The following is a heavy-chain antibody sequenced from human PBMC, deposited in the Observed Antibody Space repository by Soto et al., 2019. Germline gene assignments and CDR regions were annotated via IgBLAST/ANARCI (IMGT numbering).Heavy chain of an antibody. CDR1: GYSFTSYW. CDR3: ARDGADSSSSDYYYYGMDV. J-gene: IGHJ6*02. CDR2: IYPGDSDT. V-gene: IGHV5-51*01. Sequence: GESLKISCKGSGYSFTSYWIGWVRQMPGKGLEWMGIIYPGDSDTRYSPSFQGQVTISADKSISTAYLQWSSLKASDTAMYYCARDGADSSSSDYYYYGMDVWGQGTTVT. D-gene: IGHD6-6*01.